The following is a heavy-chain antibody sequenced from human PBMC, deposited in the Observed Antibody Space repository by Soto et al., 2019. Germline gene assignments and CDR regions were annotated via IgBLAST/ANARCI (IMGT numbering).Heavy chain of an antibody. D-gene: IGHD6-19*01. J-gene: IGHJ6*02. Sequence: RALVKVSCKASGYTFTSYAMHWVRQAPGQRLEWMGWINAGNGNTKYSQKFQGRVTITRDTSASTAYMELSSLRSEDTAVYYCAREDQWLAPSGVWGQGTTVTVSS. CDR3: AREDQWLAPSGV. CDR1: GYTFTSYA. CDR2: INAGNGNT. V-gene: IGHV1-3*01.